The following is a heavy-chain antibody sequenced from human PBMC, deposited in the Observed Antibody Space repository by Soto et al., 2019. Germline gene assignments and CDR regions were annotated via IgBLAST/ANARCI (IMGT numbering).Heavy chain of an antibody. J-gene: IGHJ6*02. Sequence: LRLSCAASGFTFSSYAMSWVRQAPGKGLEWVSAISGSGGSTYYADSVKGRFTISRDNSKNTLYLQMNSLRAEDTAVYYCAKESTIFGVVPSGMDVWGQGTTVTVSS. CDR1: GFTFSSYA. CDR2: ISGSGGST. D-gene: IGHD3-3*01. V-gene: IGHV3-23*01. CDR3: AKESTIFGVVPSGMDV.